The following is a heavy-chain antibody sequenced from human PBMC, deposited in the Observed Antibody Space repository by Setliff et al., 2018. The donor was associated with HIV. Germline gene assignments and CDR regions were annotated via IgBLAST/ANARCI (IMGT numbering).Heavy chain of an antibody. V-gene: IGHV4-59*01. Sequence: LSLTCTVSGGSISTYYWSWIRQPPGKGLEWIGSIYFTGSSDNNRSLKSRVTLSVDTSKHQFSLKLSSVTAAYTAVYYCARVQMAYAAFDVWGQGTMVTVSS. J-gene: IGHJ3*01. CDR3: ARVQMAYAAFDV. D-gene: IGHD4-17*01. CDR1: GGSISTYY. CDR2: IYFTGSS.